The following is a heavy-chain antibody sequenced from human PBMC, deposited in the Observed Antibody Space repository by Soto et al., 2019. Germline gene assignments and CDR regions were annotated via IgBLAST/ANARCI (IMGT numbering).Heavy chain of an antibody. D-gene: IGHD2-2*03. CDR2: ISKSGTTT. CDR3: ARDGYCVSSCCSFLPDV. V-gene: IGHV3-48*02. Sequence: EVQLVESGGDLVQPGGSLRLSCVASGFTFSSYGMNWVRQGPGKGLEWLSSISKSGTTTYYADFVKGRFTISRDNAKNSLYLQMNSLRDEDMAVYYCARDGYCVSSCCSFLPDVWGQGTTVTVSS. J-gene: IGHJ6*02. CDR1: GFTFSSYG.